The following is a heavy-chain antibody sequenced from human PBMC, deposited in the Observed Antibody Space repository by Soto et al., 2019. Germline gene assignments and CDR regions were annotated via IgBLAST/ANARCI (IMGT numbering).Heavy chain of an antibody. CDR2: INPNSGGT. Sequence: GASVKVSCKASGYTFTNYYMHWVRQAPGQGLEWMGWINPNSGGTNYAQKFQGRVTMTRDTSISTAYMELSRLRSDDTAVYYCARDIGVVTAIRTLNWFDPWGQGTLVTVSS. D-gene: IGHD2-21*02. V-gene: IGHV1-2*02. CDR3: ARDIGVVTAIRTLNWFDP. J-gene: IGHJ5*02. CDR1: GYTFTNYY.